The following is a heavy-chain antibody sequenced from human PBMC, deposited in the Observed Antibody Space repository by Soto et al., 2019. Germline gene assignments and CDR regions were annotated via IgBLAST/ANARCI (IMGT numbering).Heavy chain of an antibody. Sequence: EVQLVESGGGVVQPGGSLRLSCTASGFTFNTHCMHWVRQAPGKGLVWVSRIYFDGITTNYADSVKGRLTVSRDNVKNTVYLHVTTRRDEDTAVYYCARGGAMGVDYWGQGTLVTVSS. CDR3: ARGGAMGVDY. V-gene: IGHV3-74*01. D-gene: IGHD1-26*01. CDR2: IYFDGITT. CDR1: GFTFNTHC. J-gene: IGHJ4*02.